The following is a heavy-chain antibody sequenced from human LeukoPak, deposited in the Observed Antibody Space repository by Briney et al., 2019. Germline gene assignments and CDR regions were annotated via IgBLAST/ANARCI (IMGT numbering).Heavy chain of an antibody. CDR1: VFTCIGYW. V-gene: IGHV3-74*01. J-gene: IGHJ6*02. CDR2: IKSDGSDT. Sequence: GGTLRLSCGCSVFTCIGYWIHWVRQGPGKGRVGVSRIKSDGSDTSYADSVKGRFTISRDNAKNTLYLQLTSLRADDTAVYYCARAMAGDYGMDVWGQGTTVTVSS. CDR3: ARAMAGDYGMDV. D-gene: IGHD6-19*01.